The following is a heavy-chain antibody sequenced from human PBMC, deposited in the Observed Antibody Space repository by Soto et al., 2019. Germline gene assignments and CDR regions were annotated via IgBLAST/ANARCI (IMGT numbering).Heavy chain of an antibody. CDR2: ISWNSGNI. CDR1: GFTFDDYA. V-gene: IGHV3-9*01. CDR3: AKGAVTSIFAYLDY. D-gene: IGHD3-3*01. Sequence: EVHLVESGGGLVQPGRSLRLSCAASGFTFDDYAMHWVRQVPGKGLEWVSSISWNSGNIVYADSVKGRFTISRDSANNSLYLQMNSLKTEDTALYSCAKGAVTSIFAYLDYWGQGTLVTVSS. J-gene: IGHJ4*02.